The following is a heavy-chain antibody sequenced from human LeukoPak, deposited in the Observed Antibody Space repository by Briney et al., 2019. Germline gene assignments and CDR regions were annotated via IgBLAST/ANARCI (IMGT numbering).Heavy chain of an antibody. V-gene: IGHV3-23*01. D-gene: IGHD3-10*01. Sequence: GGSLRLSCAASGFTFSSYAMSWVRQAPGKGLEWVSAISGSGATTYYADSVKGRFAISRDKSNNTLYLQMNSLRAEDTAVYYCAKDYAYYYGSGIGGFDYWGQGTLVTVSS. CDR2: ISGSGATT. J-gene: IGHJ4*02. CDR3: AKDYAYYYGSGIGGFDY. CDR1: GFTFSSYA.